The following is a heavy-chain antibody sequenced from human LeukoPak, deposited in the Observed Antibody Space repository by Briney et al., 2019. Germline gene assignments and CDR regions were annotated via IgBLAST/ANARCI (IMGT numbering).Heavy chain of an antibody. V-gene: IGHV3-11*01. J-gene: IGHJ6*03. CDR2: MTSSGTTI. Sequence: PGGSLRLSCAASGFTVSSNYMSWVRQAPGKGLEWVSYMTSSGTTIYYADSVRGRLTISRDNAKKSLYLQMNSLRAEDTAVYYCARLEQYHRGHFYYYMDVWGKGTTVTVSS. CDR1: GFTVSSNY. CDR3: ARLEQYHRGHFYYYMDV. D-gene: IGHD2-2*01.